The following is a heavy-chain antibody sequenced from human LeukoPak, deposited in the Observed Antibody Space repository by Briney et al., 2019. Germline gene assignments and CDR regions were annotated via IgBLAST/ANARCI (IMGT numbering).Heavy chain of an antibody. Sequence: GASVKVSCKASGGTFSSYAISWVRQAPGHGLEWMGGIIPIFGTANYAQKFQGRVTITADKSTSTAYMELSSLRSEDTAVYYCAKSNGYGLVDIWGQGTMVTVSS. V-gene: IGHV1-69*06. CDR3: AKSNGYGLVDI. CDR1: GGTFSSYA. D-gene: IGHD3-10*01. CDR2: IIPIFGTA. J-gene: IGHJ3*02.